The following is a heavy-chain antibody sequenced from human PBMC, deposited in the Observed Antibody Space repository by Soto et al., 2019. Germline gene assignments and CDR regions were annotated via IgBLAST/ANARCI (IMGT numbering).Heavy chain of an antibody. CDR1: GYIFTKSA. J-gene: IGHJ4*02. Sequence: QVHLVQSGAEVKKPGASVKVSCKASGYIFTKSAMHWVRQAPGQRLEWMGWISGGNGNTKYSPKLQDRVTITRDTSASTADMELSNLRSEDTALYYCARDCVAAGNINFDYWGQGTLVTVSS. CDR2: ISGGNGNT. CDR3: ARDCVAAGNINFDY. V-gene: IGHV1-3*01. D-gene: IGHD6-25*01.